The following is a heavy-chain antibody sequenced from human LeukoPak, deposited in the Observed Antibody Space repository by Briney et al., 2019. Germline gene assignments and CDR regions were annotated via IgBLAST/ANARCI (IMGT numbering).Heavy chain of an antibody. CDR1: GYTFTSYG. CDR2: ISAYNGIT. J-gene: IGHJ4*02. V-gene: IGHV1-18*04. CDR3: ARDQGWFGESAANDY. Sequence: ASVKVSCKASGYTFTSYGISWVRQAPGQGLEWMGWISAYNGITNYAQKLQGRVTMTTDTSTSTAYMELRSLRSDDTAVYYCARDQGWFGESAANDYWGQRTLVTVSS. D-gene: IGHD3-10*01.